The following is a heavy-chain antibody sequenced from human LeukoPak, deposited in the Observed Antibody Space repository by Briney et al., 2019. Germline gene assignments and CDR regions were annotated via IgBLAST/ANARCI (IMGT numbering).Heavy chain of an antibody. CDR2: INHSGST. V-gene: IGHV4-34*01. Sequence: PSETLSLTCAAYGGSFSGYYWSWIRQPPGKGLEWIGEINHSGSTNYNPSLKSRVTISVDTSRNQFSLKLSSVTAADTAVYYCARGGDYDYYTLGYWGQGTLVTVSS. J-gene: IGHJ4*02. CDR3: ARGGDYDYYTLGY. D-gene: IGHD1-26*01. CDR1: GGSFSGYY.